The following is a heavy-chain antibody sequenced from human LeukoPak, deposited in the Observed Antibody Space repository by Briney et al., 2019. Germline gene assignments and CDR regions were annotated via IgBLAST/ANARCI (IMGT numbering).Heavy chain of an antibody. D-gene: IGHD3-22*01. CDR2: IIPILGIA. Sequence: GSSVKVSCKASGGTISSYAISWVRQAPGQGLEWMGRIIPILGIANYAQKFQGRVTITADKSTSTAYMELSSLRSEDTAVYYCARGSHYYDSSGYFPAYWGQGTLVTVSS. CDR1: GGTISSYA. J-gene: IGHJ4*02. CDR3: ARGSHYYDSSGYFPAY. V-gene: IGHV1-69*04.